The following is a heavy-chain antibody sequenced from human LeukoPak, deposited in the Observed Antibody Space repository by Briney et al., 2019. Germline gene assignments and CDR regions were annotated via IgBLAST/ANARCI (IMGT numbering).Heavy chain of an antibody. CDR1: GFTFSSYA. J-gene: IGHJ3*02. CDR2: ISYDGSNK. CDR3: ARANWNYDLHAFDI. D-gene: IGHD1-7*01. Sequence: GGSLRLSCAASGFTFSSYAMHWVRQAPGKGLEWVAVISYDGSNKYYADSVKGRFTISRDNSKNTLYLQMNSLRAEDTAVYYCARANWNYDLHAFDIWGQGTMVTASS. V-gene: IGHV3-30-3*01.